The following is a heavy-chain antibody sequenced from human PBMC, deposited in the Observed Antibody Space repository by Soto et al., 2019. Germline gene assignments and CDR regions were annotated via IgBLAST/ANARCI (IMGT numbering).Heavy chain of an antibody. J-gene: IGHJ6*02. CDR3: ARADRTLVTSYSLDV. CDR1: GGSFSGYY. D-gene: IGHD2-21*02. CDR2: INHSGTI. Sequence: SETLSLTCAVYGGSFSGYYWTWIRQRPGMGLEWIGEINHSGTINFNPSLKSRLTISLDTSKKHFSLKLSSVTDADTAAYYCARADRTLVTSYSLDVWGQGTTVTVSS. V-gene: IGHV4-34*01.